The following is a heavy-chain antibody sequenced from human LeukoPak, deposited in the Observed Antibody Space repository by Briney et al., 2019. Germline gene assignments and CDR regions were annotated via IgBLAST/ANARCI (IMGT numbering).Heavy chain of an antibody. J-gene: IGHJ1*01. CDR2: VHHGGRT. V-gene: IGHV4-59*01. CDR1: GASTFNYY. Sequence: SETLSLTCNVSGASTFNYYWSWIRQAPGKGLEWIGYVHHGGRTNSNPSLGSRVTMSVDTSTSQLSLNLTSVTTADTAVYFCARDLRAKYWGQGTLVFVSS. CDR3: ARDLRAKY. D-gene: IGHD4/OR15-4a*01.